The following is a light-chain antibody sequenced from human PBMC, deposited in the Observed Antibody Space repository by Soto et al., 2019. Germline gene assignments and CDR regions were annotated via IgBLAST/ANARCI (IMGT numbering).Light chain of an antibody. J-gene: IGKJ1*01. CDR1: QTISRNY. V-gene: IGKV3-20*01. Sequence: EVVLTQSPGTLSFSPGERATVSCRASQTISRNYLAWYQKKPGQAPRLLIYGASTRATGIPDRFTGSGSGTDFTLTIARLEPEDFAVYYCQQYGGPVPWTFGQGTKVEV. CDR3: QQYGGPVPWT. CDR2: GAS.